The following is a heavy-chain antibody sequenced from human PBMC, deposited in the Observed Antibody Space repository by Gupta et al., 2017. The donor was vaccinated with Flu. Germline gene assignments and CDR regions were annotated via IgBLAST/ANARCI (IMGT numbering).Heavy chain of an antibody. D-gene: IGHD3-9*01. J-gene: IGHJ4*02. CDR3: ARDLQLRFFDWSPGTFDY. Sequence: QVQLVESGGGVVQPGRSLRLSCATSGFTFNSYGMHWVRQAPGKGLEWVAVIWHDGTNKYYAESVKGRFTISRENSKNTLYLQMNSLRAEDTAVYYCARDLQLRFFDWSPGTFDYWGQGTLVTVSS. V-gene: IGHV3-33*01. CDR1: GFTFNSYG. CDR2: IWHDGTNK.